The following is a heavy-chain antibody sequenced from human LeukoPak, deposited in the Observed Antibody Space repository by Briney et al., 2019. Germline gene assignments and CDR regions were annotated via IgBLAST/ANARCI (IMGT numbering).Heavy chain of an antibody. Sequence: PSETLSLTCAVYGGSFSGYYWSWIRQPPGKGLEWIGEINHSGSTNYNPSLKSRVTISVDTSKNQFSLKLSSVTAADTAVYYCARDPFYCSGGSCEFDPWGQGTLVTVSS. D-gene: IGHD2-15*01. J-gene: IGHJ5*02. V-gene: IGHV4-34*01. CDR1: GGSFSGYY. CDR2: INHSGST. CDR3: ARDPFYCSGGSCEFDP.